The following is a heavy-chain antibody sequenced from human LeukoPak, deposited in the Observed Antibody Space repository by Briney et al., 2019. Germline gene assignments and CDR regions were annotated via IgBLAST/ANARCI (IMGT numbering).Heavy chain of an antibody. J-gene: IGHJ4*02. Sequence: SETLSLTCTVSGVSMSAYQWSWVRQSPEKGLEWIGCINTKGETSYNPSLKSRVTTSVDTPKSQFSLRLTSVTAADTAVYYCATSNDAKTAPFDHWGQGAPVTVSS. D-gene: IGHD2-21*02. CDR1: GVSMSAYQ. CDR2: INTKGET. CDR3: ATSNDAKTAPFDH. V-gene: IGHV4-4*09.